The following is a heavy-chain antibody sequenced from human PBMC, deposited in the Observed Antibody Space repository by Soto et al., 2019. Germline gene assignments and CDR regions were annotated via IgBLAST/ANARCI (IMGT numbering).Heavy chain of an antibody. D-gene: IGHD3-3*01. J-gene: IGHJ5*02. CDR1: GGSISTTSYY. CDR3: ARQDDFWSGYNSFDL. Sequence: QLQLQESGPGLVKPSETLYITYSVSGGSISTTSYYWAWIRQPPGKGLEWVGSIYYNGFTYYNPSLKSRLTISVDTSKHQFSLRLSSVTAADSALCYCARQDDFWSGYNSFDLWGQGTLVTVSS. CDR2: IYYNGFT. V-gene: IGHV4-39*01.